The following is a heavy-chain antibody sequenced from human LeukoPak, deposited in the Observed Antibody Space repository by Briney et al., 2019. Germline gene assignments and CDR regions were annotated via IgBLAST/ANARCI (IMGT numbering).Heavy chain of an antibody. CDR1: GFTXSXXS. CDR2: IRYDGSNK. J-gene: IGHJ4*02. V-gene: IGHV3-30*02. CDR3: AKQMAVDYFDY. D-gene: IGHD5-24*01. Sequence: XXXCAXXGFTXSXXSMNWVXXAPGXGLEWVAFIRYDGSNKYYADSVKGRFTISRDNSKNTLYLQMNSLRAEDTAVYYCAKQMAVDYFDYWGQGTLVTVSS.